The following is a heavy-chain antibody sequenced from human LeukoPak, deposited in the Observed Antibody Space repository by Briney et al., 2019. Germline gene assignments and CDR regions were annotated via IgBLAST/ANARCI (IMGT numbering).Heavy chain of an antibody. Sequence: GGSLRLSCAASGFTFSDYYMSWIRQAPGKGLEWISYISTTGDTIYYADSVKGRFTISRDNAKNSLYLQMNSLRADDTAVYYCARISGSFYDYFDYWGQGALVSVSS. CDR1: GFTFSDYY. CDR3: ARISGSFYDYFDY. V-gene: IGHV3-11*01. CDR2: ISTTGDTI. D-gene: IGHD3-22*01. J-gene: IGHJ4*02.